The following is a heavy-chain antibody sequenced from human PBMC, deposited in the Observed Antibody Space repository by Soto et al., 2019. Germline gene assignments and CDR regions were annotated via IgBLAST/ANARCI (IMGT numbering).Heavy chain of an antibody. D-gene: IGHD3-22*01. CDR3: AKDPPQADYYDSSGYYY. Sequence: GGSLRLSCAASGFTFSSYAMSWVRQAPGKGLEWVSAISGSGGSTYYADSVKGRFTISRDNSKNTLYLQMNSLRAEDTAVYYCAKDPPQADYYDSSGYYYWGQGTLVTVSS. V-gene: IGHV3-23*01. CDR1: GFTFSSYA. J-gene: IGHJ4*02. CDR2: ISGSGGST.